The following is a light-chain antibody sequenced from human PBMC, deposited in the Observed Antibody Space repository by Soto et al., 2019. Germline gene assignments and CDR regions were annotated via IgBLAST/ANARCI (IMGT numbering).Light chain of an antibody. V-gene: IGLV2-11*01. CDR3: CSYAGSYTFGWV. J-gene: IGLJ3*02. CDR1: SSDVGGYNY. CDR2: DVS. Sequence: QSALTQPRSVPGSPGQSVTISCTGTSSDVGGYNYVSWYQQHPGKAPKLMIYDVSKRPSGVPDRFSGSKSGNTASLTISGLQAEDEADYYCCSYAGSYTFGWVFGGGTKLTVL.